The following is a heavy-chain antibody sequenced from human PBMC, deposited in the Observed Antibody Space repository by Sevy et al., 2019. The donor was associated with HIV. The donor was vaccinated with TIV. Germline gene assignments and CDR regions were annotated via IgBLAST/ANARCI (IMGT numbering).Heavy chain of an antibody. Sequence: GGSLRLSCAASGFTFSTYSMNWVRQAPGRGLEWVSSFSSTSNYIYYADSVKGRFTISRDNAKNSLYLQMNSLRAEDTAVFYCARGYDFWSGYYTPDWYFDLWGRGTLVTVSS. V-gene: IGHV3-21*01. D-gene: IGHD3-3*01. CDR3: ARGYDFWSGYYTPDWYFDL. CDR1: GFTFSTYS. CDR2: FSSTSNYI. J-gene: IGHJ2*01.